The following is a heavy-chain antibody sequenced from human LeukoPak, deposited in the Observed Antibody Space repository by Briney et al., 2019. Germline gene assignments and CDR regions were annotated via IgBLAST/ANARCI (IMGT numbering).Heavy chain of an antibody. D-gene: IGHD6-13*01. CDR2: IYTSGST. CDR1: GGSISSYY. V-gene: IGHV4-4*07. Sequence: PSETLSLTCTVSGGSISSYYWSWIRQPPGKGLEWIGRIYTSGSTNYNPSLKSRVTMSVDTSKNQFSLKLSSVTAADTAVYYCAREAPYSSSWNVPYNWFDPWGEGTLVTVSS. CDR3: AREAPYSSSWNVPYNWFDP. J-gene: IGHJ5*02.